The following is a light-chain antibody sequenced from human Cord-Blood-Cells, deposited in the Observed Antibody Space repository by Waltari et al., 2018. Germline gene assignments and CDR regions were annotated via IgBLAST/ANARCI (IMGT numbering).Light chain of an antibody. CDR2: AAF. Sequence: DIQMTQSPSPLSASVGDRVTITRRASQSIISYLHWYQQKPGKAPKLLIYAAFSFARGVPSSFERSGAGKEVTLTISSMQPEDFATYYCQQSYSTLEDRFGQGSKQEIK. J-gene: IGKJ2*03. CDR1: QSIISY. CDR3: QQSYSTLEDR. V-gene: IGKV1-39*01.